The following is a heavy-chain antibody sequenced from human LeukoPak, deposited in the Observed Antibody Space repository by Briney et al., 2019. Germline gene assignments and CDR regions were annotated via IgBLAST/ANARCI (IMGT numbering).Heavy chain of an antibody. D-gene: IGHD2-15*01. CDR1: GFTFSINS. Sequence: GVSLRLSCAASGFTFSINSMVWVRQPPGKGLEGGSYISGTSSTLYYTDSVKDRFTISRDNAKNSVYLQMKSLRDEDSAVYYCARNAAFYSYYFDFWGQGTLVTVSS. CDR3: ARNAAFYSYYFDF. J-gene: IGHJ4*02. V-gene: IGHV3-48*02. CDR2: ISGTSSTL.